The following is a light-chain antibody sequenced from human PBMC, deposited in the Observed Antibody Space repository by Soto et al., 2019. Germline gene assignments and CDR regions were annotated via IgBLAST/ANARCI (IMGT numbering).Light chain of an antibody. Sequence: IGLTQSRGTLSLSTGERATLSCRASQSVSSSYLAWYQQKPGQAPRLLIYGASSRATGIPDRFSDSGSGTDFTLTISRLEPDDFAVYYCQQYGSSPQTFGQGTKVDI. CDR3: QQYGSSPQT. CDR1: QSVSSSY. CDR2: GAS. V-gene: IGKV3-20*01. J-gene: IGKJ1*01.